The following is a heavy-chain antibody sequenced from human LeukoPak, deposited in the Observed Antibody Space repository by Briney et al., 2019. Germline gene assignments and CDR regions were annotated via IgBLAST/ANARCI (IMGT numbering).Heavy chain of an antibody. CDR3: ARDRSVITVPRGIID. J-gene: IGHJ4*01. CDR1: GFTFTGYY. V-gene: IGHV1-2*02. Sequence: ASVKVSCKGSGFTFTGYYLHWGRQAPEQGLEWLGWIHPDSGDTAYNQKFQGRFIVTRDKSTSTVYMELSGLRSDDTAIYFCARDRSVITVPRGIIDWGQGTLVTVSP. D-gene: IGHD3-10*01. CDR2: IHPDSGDT.